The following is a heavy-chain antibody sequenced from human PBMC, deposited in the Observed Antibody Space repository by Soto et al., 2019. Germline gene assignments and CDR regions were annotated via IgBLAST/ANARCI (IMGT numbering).Heavy chain of an antibody. V-gene: IGHV1-3*01. D-gene: IGHD6-13*01. CDR2: INAGNGNT. CDR1: GYTFTSYA. J-gene: IGHJ4*02. CDR3: ARSGDQSAAAKI. Sequence: QVQLVQSGAEVKKPGASVKVSCKASGYTFTSYAMHWVRQAPGQRLEWMGRINAGNGNTKYSQKFQGRVTITRDTSASTAYRELSSLRSEDTAMYYCARSGDQSAAAKIWGQGTLVTVSS.